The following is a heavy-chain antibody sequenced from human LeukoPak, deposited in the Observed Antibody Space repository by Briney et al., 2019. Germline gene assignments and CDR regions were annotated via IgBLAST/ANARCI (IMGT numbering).Heavy chain of an antibody. V-gene: IGHV4-4*07. CDR1: GGSISSYY. CDR2: IYTSGST. CDR3: AREGAMTTVSLGSWFDP. D-gene: IGHD4-11*01. J-gene: IGHJ5*02. Sequence: KPSETLSLTCTFSGGSISSYYWSWLRQPAGKGLEWIGRIYTSGSTNYNPSLKSRVTMSVDTSKNQFSLKLSSVTAADTAVYYCAREGAMTTVSLGSWFDPWGQGTLVTVSS.